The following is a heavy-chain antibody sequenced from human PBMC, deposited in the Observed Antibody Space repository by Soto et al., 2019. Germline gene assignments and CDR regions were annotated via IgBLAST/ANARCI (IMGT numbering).Heavy chain of an antibody. V-gene: IGHV3-48*02. D-gene: IGHD3-22*01. CDR3: ARDANYYDSSGFWP. CDR2: ISSSSMTI. J-gene: IGHJ3*01. CDR1: GLSFRSYS. Sequence: GGSLRLSCAASGLSFRSYSMNWVRQAPGKGLEWISYISSSSMTIYYADSVKDRFIISRDNAKNSLYLQMNSLRDEDTAVYYCARDANYYDSSGFWPWGQGTMVTVSS.